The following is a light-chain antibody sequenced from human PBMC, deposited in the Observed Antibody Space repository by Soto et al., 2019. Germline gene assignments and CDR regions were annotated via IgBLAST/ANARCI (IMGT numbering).Light chain of an antibody. CDR1: SPNIGSYP. Sequence: QSVLTQPPSASGTPGQRVTISCSGSSPNIGSYPVNWYQQLPGTAPKLLIYSNNQRPSGVPDRFSGSKSGTSASLAISGLQSEDETDYYCAAWDDSLNGPVFGGGTKLTVL. J-gene: IGLJ2*01. CDR2: SNN. V-gene: IGLV1-44*01. CDR3: AAWDDSLNGPV.